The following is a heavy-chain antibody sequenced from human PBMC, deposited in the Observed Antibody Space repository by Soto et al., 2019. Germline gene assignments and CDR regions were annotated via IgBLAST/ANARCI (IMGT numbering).Heavy chain of an antibody. D-gene: IGHD6-19*01. J-gene: IGHJ6*02. CDR2: ISSNGGST. Sequence: GGSLRLSCAASGFTFSSYAMHWVRQAPGKGLEYVSAISSNGGSTYYANSVKGRFTISRDNAKNSLYLQMNSLRAEDTAVYYCARDFRPTARWQWLVRPDMCQGMDVWGQGTTVTVSS. CDR3: ARDFRPTARWQWLVRPDMCQGMDV. V-gene: IGHV3-64*01. CDR1: GFTFSSYA.